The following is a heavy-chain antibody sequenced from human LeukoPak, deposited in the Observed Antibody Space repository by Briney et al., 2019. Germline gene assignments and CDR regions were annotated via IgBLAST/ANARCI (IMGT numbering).Heavy chain of an antibody. D-gene: IGHD4-11*01. CDR3: ARDGVTTIPFDY. J-gene: IGHJ4*02. CDR1: GFTFSSNA. CDR2: ISGSGGST. V-gene: IGHV3-23*01. Sequence: GGSLRLSCAASGFTFSSNAMSWVRQAPGKGLEWVSAISGSGGSTYYADSVKGRFTISRDNAKNTLYLQMDSLRAEDTAVYYCARDGVTTIPFDYWGQGTLVTVSS.